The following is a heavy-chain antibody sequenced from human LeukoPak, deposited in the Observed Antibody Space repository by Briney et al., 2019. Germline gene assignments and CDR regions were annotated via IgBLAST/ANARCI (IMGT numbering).Heavy chain of an antibody. J-gene: IGHJ4*02. D-gene: IGHD3-22*01. CDR2: ISYDGSNK. V-gene: IGHV3-30*04. Sequence: TGGSLRLSCAASEFTFSSYAMHWVRQAPGKGLEWVAVISYDGSNKYYADSVKGRFTISRDNSKNTLYLQMNSLRAEDTAVYYCARDFRPGLYDSSGYFDYWGQGTLVTVSS. CDR3: ARDFRPGLYDSSGYFDY. CDR1: EFTFSSYA.